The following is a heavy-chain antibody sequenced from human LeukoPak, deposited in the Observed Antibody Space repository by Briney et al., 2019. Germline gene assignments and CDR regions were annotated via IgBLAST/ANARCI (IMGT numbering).Heavy chain of an antibody. CDR1: GYTFTGYY. CDR3: AKAKTIVGTFGFDY. D-gene: IGHD2/OR15-2a*01. CDR2: TNPNSGGT. J-gene: IGHJ4*02. Sequence: ASVKVSCKASGYTFTGYYMHWVRQAPGQGLEWVGRTNPNSGGTNYAQKFQGRVTMTRDTSISTAYMELTRLTSDDTAVYYCAKAKTIVGTFGFDYWGQGTLVTVSS. V-gene: IGHV1-2*06.